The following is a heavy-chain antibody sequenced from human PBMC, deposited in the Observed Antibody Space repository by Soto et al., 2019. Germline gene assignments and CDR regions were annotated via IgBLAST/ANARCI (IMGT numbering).Heavy chain of an antibody. V-gene: IGHV4-30-2*01. D-gene: IGHD2-15*01. CDR3: ARSYCSGGSCYSGYAFDI. CDR2: IYHSGST. CDR1: GGSISSGGYS. J-gene: IGHJ3*02. Sequence: QLQLQESGSGLVKPSQTLSLTCAVSGGSISSGGYSWSWIRQPPGKGLEWIGYIYHSGSTYYNPSLKIRVTISVDRSKNQFSLKLSSVTAADTAVYYCARSYCSGGSCYSGYAFDIWGQGTMVTVSS.